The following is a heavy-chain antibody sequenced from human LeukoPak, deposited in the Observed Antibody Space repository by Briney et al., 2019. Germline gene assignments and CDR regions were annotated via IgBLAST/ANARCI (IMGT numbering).Heavy chain of an antibody. V-gene: IGHV3-48*04. CDR2: ISSSSSTI. J-gene: IGHJ4*02. CDR1: GFTFSSYS. D-gene: IGHD3-22*01. Sequence: GGSLRLSCAASGFTFSSYSMNWVRQAPGKGLEWVSYISSSSSTIYYADSVKGRFTISRDNAKNSLYLQMNSLRAEDTAVYYCARETPYYDSSGYYLDFDYWGQGTLVTVSS. CDR3: ARETPYYDSSGYYLDFDY.